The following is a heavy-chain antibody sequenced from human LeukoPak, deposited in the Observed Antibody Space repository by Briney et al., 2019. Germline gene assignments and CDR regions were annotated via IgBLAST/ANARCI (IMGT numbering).Heavy chain of an antibody. CDR2: INPSSGST. CDR3: ARGFHYYGSGSYLSWFDP. V-gene: IGHV1-2*02. D-gene: IGHD3-10*01. CDR1: GYTFTDYY. J-gene: IGHJ5*02. Sequence: ASVKVSCMACGYTFTDYYMHWVRQAPGQGLEWMGWINPSSGSTNYAQKFQGRVTMTRDTSISTAYMELSRLRSDDTAVYYCARGFHYYGSGSYLSWFDPWGQGTLVTVSS.